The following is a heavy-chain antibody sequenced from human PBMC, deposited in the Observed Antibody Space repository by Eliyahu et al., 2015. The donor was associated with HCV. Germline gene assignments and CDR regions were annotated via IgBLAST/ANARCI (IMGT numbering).Heavy chain of an antibody. D-gene: IGHD2-2*01. V-gene: IGHV4-34*02. CDR2: VNDGGAT. CDR3: AKAGRQLLPGVLAFLSQSDNWFDP. J-gene: IGHJ5*02. CDR1: GGSLRGHY. Sequence: QVQLQQWGAGLLKSSETLSLTCAVYGGSLRGHYWSWIRQSPGKGLEWIGEVNDGGATNCNPSLKSRVIISVDTSKNQFSLKLDSLTAADTAVYYCAKAGRQLLPGVLAFLSQSDNWFDPWGQGTLVTVSS.